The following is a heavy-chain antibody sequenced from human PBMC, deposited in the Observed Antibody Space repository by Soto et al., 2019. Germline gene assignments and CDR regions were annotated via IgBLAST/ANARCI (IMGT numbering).Heavy chain of an antibody. CDR3: AKADCSSTSCYLPY. D-gene: IGHD2-2*01. V-gene: IGHV3-30*18. CDR1: GFTFSSYG. Sequence: GSLRLSCAASGFTFSSYGMHWVRQAPGKGLEWVAVISYDGSNKYYADSVKGRFTISRDNSKNTLYLQMNSLRAEDTAVYYCAKADCSSTSCYLPYWGQGALVTVSS. J-gene: IGHJ4*02. CDR2: ISYDGSNK.